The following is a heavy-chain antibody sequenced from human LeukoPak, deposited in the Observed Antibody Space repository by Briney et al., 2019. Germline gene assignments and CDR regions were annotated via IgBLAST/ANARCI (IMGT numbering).Heavy chain of an antibody. CDR1: GYTFTSYY. D-gene: IGHD3-10*01. CDR3: ATVGKGYYGSGSQNPLLGYFDY. J-gene: IGHJ4*02. V-gene: IGHV1-46*01. Sequence: ASVKVSCKASGYTFTSYYMHWVRQAPGQGLEWMGIINPSGGSTSYAQKFQGRVTMTRDTSINTAYMELSSLRSEDTAVYYCATVGKGYYGSGSQNPLLGYFDYWGQGTLVTVSS. CDR2: INPSGGST.